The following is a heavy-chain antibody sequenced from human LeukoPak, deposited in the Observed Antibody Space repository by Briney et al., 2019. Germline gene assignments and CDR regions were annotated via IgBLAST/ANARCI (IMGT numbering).Heavy chain of an antibody. Sequence: GASVKVSCKASGYTFTSYDINWVRQATGQGLEWMGWMNPNSGNAGYAQKFQGRVTMTRNTSISTAYMELSSLRSEDTAVYYCARVGIEVVRGVITESWFDPWGQGTLVTVSS. J-gene: IGHJ5*02. CDR2: MNPNSGNA. V-gene: IGHV1-8*01. CDR1: GYTFTSYD. D-gene: IGHD3-10*01. CDR3: ARVGIEVVRGVITESWFDP.